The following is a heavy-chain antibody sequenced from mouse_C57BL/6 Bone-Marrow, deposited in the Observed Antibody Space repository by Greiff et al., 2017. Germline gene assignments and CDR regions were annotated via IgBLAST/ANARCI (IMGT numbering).Heavy chain of an antibody. J-gene: IGHJ3*01. Sequence: VQLQQSGAELVMPGASVKLSCKASGYTFTSYWMHWVKQRPGQGLEWIGEIDPSDSNHNYNQKFKGKSTLTVDKSSSTAYIQLSSLTSEDSADYYGARAGYYDWVWFADWGQGTLVTVSA. CDR2: IDPSDSNH. CDR3: ARAGYYDWVWFAD. D-gene: IGHD2-3*01. V-gene: IGHV1-69*01. CDR1: GYTFTSYW.